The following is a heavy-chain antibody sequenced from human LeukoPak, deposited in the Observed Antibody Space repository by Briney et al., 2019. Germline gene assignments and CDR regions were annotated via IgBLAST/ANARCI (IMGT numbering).Heavy chain of an antibody. D-gene: IGHD6-19*01. CDR3: ARQYSSGWDYFDY. CDR1: GGSISSYY. CDR2: IYYSGST. Sequence: PSETLSLTCTDSGGSISSYYWSWIRQPPGKGLEWIGYIYYSGSTNYNPSLKSRVTISVDTSKNQFSLKLSSVTAADTAVYYCARQYSSGWDYFDYWGQGTLVTVSS. V-gene: IGHV4-59*08. J-gene: IGHJ4*02.